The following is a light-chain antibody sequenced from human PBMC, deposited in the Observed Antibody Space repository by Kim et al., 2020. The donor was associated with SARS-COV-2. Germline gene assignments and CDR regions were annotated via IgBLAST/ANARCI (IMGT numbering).Light chain of an antibody. CDR2: SAS. CDR1: RGIGTS. CDR3: QQLFSYPRT. Sequence: GDELTRPCRASRGIGTSLAWYQQKPGRAPNLLIYSASTLQNGVPSRFSGSGSGADFTLTISGLQPEDFATYSGQQLFSYPRTFGQGTKVDIK. V-gene: IGKV1-9*01. J-gene: IGKJ1*01.